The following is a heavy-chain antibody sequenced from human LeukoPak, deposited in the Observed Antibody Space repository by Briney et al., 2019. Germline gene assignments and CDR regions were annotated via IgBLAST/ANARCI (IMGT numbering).Heavy chain of an antibody. CDR1: GGSISSYY. Sequence: SETLSLTCTVSGGSISSYYWSWIRQPAGKGLEWIGRIYTSGSTNYNPSLKSRVTMSVDTSKNQFSLKLSSVTAADTAVYYCAREITMVRGVNIYYYYMDVWGKGTTVTISS. CDR2: IYTSGST. J-gene: IGHJ6*03. V-gene: IGHV4-4*07. D-gene: IGHD3-10*01. CDR3: AREITMVRGVNIYYYYMDV.